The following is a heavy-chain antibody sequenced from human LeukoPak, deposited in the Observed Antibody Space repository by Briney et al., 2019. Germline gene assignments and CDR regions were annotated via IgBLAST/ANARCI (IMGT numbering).Heavy chain of an antibody. Sequence: SVKVSCKASGGTFSSYAISWVRQAPGQGLEWMGGIIPIFGTANYAQKFQGRVTITADKSTSTAYMELSSLRSEDTAVYYCARVKSSGSFYYYYYMDVWGKGTTVTVSS. CDR1: GGTFSSYA. V-gene: IGHV1-69*06. D-gene: IGHD1-26*01. J-gene: IGHJ6*03. CDR2: IIPIFGTA. CDR3: ARVKSSGSFYYYYYMDV.